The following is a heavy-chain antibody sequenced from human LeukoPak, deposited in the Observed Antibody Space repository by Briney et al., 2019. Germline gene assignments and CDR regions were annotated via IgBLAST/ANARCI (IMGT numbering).Heavy chain of an antibody. D-gene: IGHD3/OR15-3a*01. CDR3: TRQPQGTGTVDY. CDR1: GFTFSASP. J-gene: IGHJ4*02. Sequence: GGSLRLSCAASGFTFSASPIHWVRQASGKGLEWVGRVRGKANNYATGFAASVKGRFTISRDDSINTAYPQMNSLKTEDTAMYYCTRQPQGTGTVDYWGQGTLVTVSS. V-gene: IGHV3-73*01. CDR2: VRGKANNYAT.